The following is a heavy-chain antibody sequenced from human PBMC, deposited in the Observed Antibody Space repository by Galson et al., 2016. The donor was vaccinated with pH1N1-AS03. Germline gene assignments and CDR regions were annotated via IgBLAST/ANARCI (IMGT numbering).Heavy chain of an antibody. D-gene: IGHD1-1*01. V-gene: IGHV3-21*01. J-gene: IGHJ6*03. CDR3: ARDWHNWNDRGYYYFYMDV. CDR2: ITSTSYK. Sequence: SLRLSCAASGFMFSTYSMNWVRQAPGKGLEWVSSITSTSYKNYADSVKGRLAISRDDAKNSLYLQMNSLRVEDTAVYYCARDWHNWNDRGYYYFYMDVWGKGTTVTVSS. CDR1: GFMFSTYS.